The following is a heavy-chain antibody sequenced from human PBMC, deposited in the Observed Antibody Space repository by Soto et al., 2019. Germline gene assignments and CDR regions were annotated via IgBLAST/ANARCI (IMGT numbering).Heavy chain of an antibody. CDR2: IFYTGST. J-gene: IGHJ5*02. V-gene: IGHV4-31*03. Sequence: SETLSLTCTVSGGPFSRGGYYWSWIRQHPGKGLECIGYIFYTGSTYYNPTLKSRVTMSVDTSKRQFSLKLTSVTAADTAVYYCARDPAPWGQGTLVTVSS. CDR3: ARDPAP. CDR1: GGPFSRGGYY.